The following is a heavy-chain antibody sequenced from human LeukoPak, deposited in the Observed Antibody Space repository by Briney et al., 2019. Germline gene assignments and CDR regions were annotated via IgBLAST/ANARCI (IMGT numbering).Heavy chain of an antibody. CDR1: GFTFSSYE. D-gene: IGHD2-2*01. J-gene: IGHJ4*02. V-gene: IGHV3-48*03. CDR3: VRGGSPPTSTWSLDE. Sequence: GGSLRLSCAASGFTFSSYEMNWVRQAPGKGLEWVSYISSSGSTIYYADSVKGRFTISRDNSKNTVSLQMDSLTIEDTAVYYCVRGGSPPTSTWSLDEWGQGTLVSVSS. CDR2: ISSSGSTI.